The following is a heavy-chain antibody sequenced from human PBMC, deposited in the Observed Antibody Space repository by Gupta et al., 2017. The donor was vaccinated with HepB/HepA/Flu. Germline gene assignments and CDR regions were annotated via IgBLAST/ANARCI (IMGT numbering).Heavy chain of an antibody. D-gene: IGHD3-22*01. J-gene: IGHJ4*02. CDR1: GYTFTSYY. Sequence: QVQLVQSGAEVKKPGASVKVSCKASGYTFTSYYMHWVRQAPGQGLEWMGIINPSGGSTSYAQKFQSRVTMTRDTSTSTVYMELSSLRSEDTAVYYCARDRIGYYDSSGYLDYWGQGTLVTVSS. CDR2: INPSGGST. V-gene: IGHV1-46*01. CDR3: ARDRIGYYDSSGYLDY.